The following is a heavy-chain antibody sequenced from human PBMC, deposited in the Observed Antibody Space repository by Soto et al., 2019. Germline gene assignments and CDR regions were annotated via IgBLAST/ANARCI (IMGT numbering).Heavy chain of an antibody. CDR2: VSGSADST. CDR1: GFTFSSYA. CDR3: ANLVVVTAINSFDI. D-gene: IGHD2-21*02. Sequence: GGSLRLSCAASGFTFSSYAMTWVRQAPGKGLEWVSTVSGSADSTYYADSLKGRFTISRDNSKNTLYPQMNSLRAEDTAVYYCANLVVVTAINSFDIWGQGTMVTVSS. J-gene: IGHJ3*02. V-gene: IGHV3-23*01.